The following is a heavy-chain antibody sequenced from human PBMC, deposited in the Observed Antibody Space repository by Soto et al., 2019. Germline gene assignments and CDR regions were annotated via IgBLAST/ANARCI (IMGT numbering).Heavy chain of an antibody. CDR2: IDGGNGKT. J-gene: IGHJ4*02. CDR1: GYTFTSYA. V-gene: IGHV1-3*01. D-gene: IGHD6-19*01. Sequence: GASVKVSCKASGYTFTSYAIHWVRQAPGQRPEWMGWIDGGNGKTKYSQKFQGRVTISRDTSASTAYMDLSSLRSEDTSIYYCARDLGVGVAAAFDYWGQGTLVTVSS. CDR3: ARDLGVGVAAAFDY.